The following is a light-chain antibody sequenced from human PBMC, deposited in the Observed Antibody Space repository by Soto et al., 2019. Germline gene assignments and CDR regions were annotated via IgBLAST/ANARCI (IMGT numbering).Light chain of an antibody. V-gene: IGKV4-1*01. CDR1: QSVSYSSNNKNH. J-gene: IGKJ1*01. CDR2: WAS. Sequence: DMLMTQAPDSLAVSMGESIPINCKSGQSVSYSSNNKNHLTSYQQKPGQPPKLLIYWASTRESGVPDRFSGSGSGTDFTLTIGSLQAEDVAVYNCQQYYRTPPTFGQGTKVDI. CDR3: QQYYRTPPT.